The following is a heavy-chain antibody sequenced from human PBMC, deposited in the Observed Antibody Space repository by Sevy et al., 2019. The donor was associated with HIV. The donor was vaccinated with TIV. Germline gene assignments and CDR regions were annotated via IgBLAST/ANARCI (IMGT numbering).Heavy chain of an antibody. CDR3: ARAGHYGSGKKLYYYYGMDV. V-gene: IGHV1-69*13. J-gene: IGHJ6*02. CDR1: GGTFSSYA. D-gene: IGHD3-10*01. Sequence: ASVKVSCKASGGTFSSYAISWVRQAPGQGLEWMGGIFPIFGTANYAQKFQGRVTITADESTGTAYMELSSLRSEDTAVYYCARAGHYGSGKKLYYYYGMDVWGQGTTVTVSS. CDR2: IFPIFGTA.